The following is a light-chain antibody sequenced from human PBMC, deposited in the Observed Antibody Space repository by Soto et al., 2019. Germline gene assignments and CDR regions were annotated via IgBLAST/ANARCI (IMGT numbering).Light chain of an antibody. J-gene: IGKJ1*01. Sequence: EIVMTQSPATLSVSPGERATLSCRASQSVSSDLAWYHQKPGQAPRLLIGASTRATGIPDRFSDSGSGTDFTLTISRLEPEDFAVYYCQQYGSSWTFGQGTKVDIK. CDR2: GAS. CDR1: QSVSSD. V-gene: IGKV3-20*01. CDR3: QQYGSSWT.